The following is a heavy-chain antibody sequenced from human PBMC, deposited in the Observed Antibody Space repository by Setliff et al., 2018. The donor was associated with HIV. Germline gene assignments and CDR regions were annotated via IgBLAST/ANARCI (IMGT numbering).Heavy chain of an antibody. CDR1: GGSISSTNW. CDR2: IYHSGST. Sequence: PLETLSLTCAVSGGSISSTNWWSWVRQPPGKGLEWIGEIYHSGSTNYKPSLKSRVTISVDKSKNQFSLKLSSVTAADTAVYYCARLTTGAAFDIWGQGTMVTVSS. CDR3: ARLTTGAAFDI. D-gene: IGHD4-17*01. J-gene: IGHJ3*02. V-gene: IGHV4-4*02.